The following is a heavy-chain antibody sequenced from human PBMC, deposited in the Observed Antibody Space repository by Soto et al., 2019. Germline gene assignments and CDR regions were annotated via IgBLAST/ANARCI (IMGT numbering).Heavy chain of an antibody. Sequence: QLQLQESGPGLVKPSETLSLTCTVSGGSISSTTYFWGWIRQPPGKGLEWIGRTYYSGSTYYNPSLKSRVTISVDTSKNQFSLKLNSVTAADTALYYCARNLGHCSGGSCYSGGGFDYWGQGTLVTVSS. CDR3: ARNLGHCSGGSCYSGGGFDY. CDR1: GGSISSTTYF. CDR2: TYYSGST. D-gene: IGHD2-15*01. J-gene: IGHJ4*02. V-gene: IGHV4-39*01.